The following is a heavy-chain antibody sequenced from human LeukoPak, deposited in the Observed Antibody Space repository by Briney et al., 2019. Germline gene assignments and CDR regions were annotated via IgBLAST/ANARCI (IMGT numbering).Heavy chain of an antibody. D-gene: IGHD3-9*01. CDR2: INSDSGFT. J-gene: IGHJ5*02. Sequence: ASVKVSCKASGYTFTGYYMNWVRQAPGQGLERMGWINSDSGFTKYAQKFQGRVTMTRDTSITTVYMDPTRLTSDDTAVYYCARNFDMKGFDPWGQGTLVTVSS. CDR1: GYTFTGYY. CDR3: ARNFDMKGFDP. V-gene: IGHV1-2*02.